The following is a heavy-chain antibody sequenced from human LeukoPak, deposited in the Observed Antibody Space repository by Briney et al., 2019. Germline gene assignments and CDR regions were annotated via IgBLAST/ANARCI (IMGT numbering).Heavy chain of an antibody. Sequence: GGSLRLSCAASEFTFSAFWMSWVRQAPGKGLEWVANINQDGSRKHYVDSVKGRFTVSRDNAEKSLYLQTNSVRAEDTAIYYCARLWGDATIFDLWGQGTLVTVSS. CDR3: ARLWGDATIFDL. CDR2: INQDGSRK. CDR1: EFTFSAFW. D-gene: IGHD5-12*01. J-gene: IGHJ4*02. V-gene: IGHV3-7*01.